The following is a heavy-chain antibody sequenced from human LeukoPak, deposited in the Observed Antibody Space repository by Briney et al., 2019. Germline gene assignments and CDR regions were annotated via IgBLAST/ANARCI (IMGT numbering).Heavy chain of an antibody. V-gene: IGHV1-2*02. CDR1: GYTFTGSGWY. CDR3: ARDGPAQMVDFDY. CDR2: LHPNNGGT. D-gene: IGHD3-10*01. Sequence: GDSVKVSCKASGYTFTGSGWYLYWLRQAPGQGLECVGWLHPNNGGTGYAQKFQGRVAMTTDTSISTAYMELSRLRPDDTAIYYCARDGPAQMVDFDYWGQGTLVTVSS. J-gene: IGHJ4*02.